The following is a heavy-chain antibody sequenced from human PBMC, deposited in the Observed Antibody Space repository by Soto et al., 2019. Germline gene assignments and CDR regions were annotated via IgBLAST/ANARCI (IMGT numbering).Heavy chain of an antibody. V-gene: IGHV4-39*01. CDR2: IYYSGMT. CDR3: ARHGYYYDSTGYYYFV. D-gene: IGHD3-22*01. J-gene: IGHJ4*02. Sequence: ASETLSLTCTVSGGSISSTNHYWGWIRQPPGKGLEWIGDIYYSGMTRYNPSLKSRVTISVDTSMNQFSLKLTSVTAADTAIYYCARHGYYYDSTGYYYFVWGQGTLVTVSS. CDR1: GGSISSTNHY.